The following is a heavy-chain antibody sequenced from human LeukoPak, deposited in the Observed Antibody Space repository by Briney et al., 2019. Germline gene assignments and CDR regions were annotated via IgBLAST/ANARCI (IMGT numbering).Heavy chain of an antibody. CDR3: ARSRSGTHGYFDY. CDR2: ISSSSSYI. J-gene: IGHJ4*02. Sequence: GGSLRLSCAASGFTFGSYSMNWVRQAPGKGLEGVSSISSSSSYIYYAVSVKGRFTIYRDNAKNSLYLQMNSLRAEDTAVYYCARSRSGTHGYFDYWGQGTLVTVSS. CDR1: GFTFGSYS. V-gene: IGHV3-21*01. D-gene: IGHD3-10*01.